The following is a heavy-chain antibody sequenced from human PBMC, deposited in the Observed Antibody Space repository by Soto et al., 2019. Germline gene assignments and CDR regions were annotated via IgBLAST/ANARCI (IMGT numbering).Heavy chain of an antibody. D-gene: IGHD2-2*01. Sequence: QVQLQESGPGLVKPSETLSLTCTVSGGSVSSGSYYWSWIRQPPGKGLEWIGYIYYSGSTNYNPSLKSRVPISVDTPKNQFSLKLSSVTAADTAVYYCARDSSYFDYWGQGTLVTVSS. V-gene: IGHV4-61*01. CDR3: ARDSSYFDY. CDR1: GGSVSSGSYY. CDR2: IYYSGST. J-gene: IGHJ4*02.